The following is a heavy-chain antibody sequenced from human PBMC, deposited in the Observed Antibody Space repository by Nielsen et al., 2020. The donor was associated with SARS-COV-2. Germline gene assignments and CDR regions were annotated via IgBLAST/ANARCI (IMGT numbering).Heavy chain of an antibody. CDR1: GGSISSSSHY. CDR3: ARGDGLGSFFDY. Sequence: GSLRLYCTVSGGSISSSSHYWGWIRQPPGKGLEWIGSVYYSGNTYYNPSLKSRVTISVDPSKSQFSLKLSSVTAADAAVYYCARGDGLGSFFDYWGQGTLVTVSS. J-gene: IGHJ4*02. CDR2: VYYSGNT. D-gene: IGHD3-16*01. V-gene: IGHV4-39*07.